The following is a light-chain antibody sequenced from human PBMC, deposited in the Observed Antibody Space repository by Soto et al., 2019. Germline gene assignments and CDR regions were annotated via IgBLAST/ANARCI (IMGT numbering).Light chain of an antibody. CDR1: SGDIGSYNR. Sequence: QSALTQPASVSGSPGQTITISCTGTSGDIGSYNRVSWYQQHPDKAPKLIIYEVTDRPSGDSNRFSGSKSGNTASLTISGLQAEDEAEYYCSSYTNINTRACVFGTGTKVTVL. CDR3: SSYTNINTRACV. V-gene: IGLV2-14*01. CDR2: EVT. J-gene: IGLJ1*01.